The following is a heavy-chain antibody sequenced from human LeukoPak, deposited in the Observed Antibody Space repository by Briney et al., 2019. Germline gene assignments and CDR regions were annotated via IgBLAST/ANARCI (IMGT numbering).Heavy chain of an antibody. Sequence: PSETLSLTCAVYGGSFSGYYWSWIRQPPGKGLEWIGEINHSGSTNYNPSLKSRVTISVDTSKNQFSLKLNSVTATDTAVYYCAREQWLDEGTFDYWGQGTLVTVSS. D-gene: IGHD6-19*01. CDR2: INHSGST. J-gene: IGHJ4*02. CDR1: GGSFSGYY. CDR3: AREQWLDEGTFDY. V-gene: IGHV4-34*01.